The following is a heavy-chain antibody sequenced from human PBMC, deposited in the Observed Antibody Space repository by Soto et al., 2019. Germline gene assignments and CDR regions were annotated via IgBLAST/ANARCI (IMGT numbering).Heavy chain of an antibody. CDR3: ARGGVVGATIIAY. Sequence: SETLSLTCTVSGGSISSYYWSWIRQPPGKGLEWIGYIYYSGSTNYNPSLKSRVTISVDTSKNQFSLKLSSVTAADTAVFYCARGGVVGATIIAYWGQGTLVTVSS. V-gene: IGHV4-59*01. D-gene: IGHD1-26*01. CDR2: IYYSGST. CDR1: GGSISSYY. J-gene: IGHJ4*02.